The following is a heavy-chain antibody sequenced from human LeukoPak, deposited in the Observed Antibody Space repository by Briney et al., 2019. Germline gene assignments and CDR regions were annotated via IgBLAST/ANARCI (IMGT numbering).Heavy chain of an antibody. Sequence: GSSVKVSCKASGGTFSSYAISWVRQAPGQGLEWMGGIIPIFGTANYAQKFQGRVTITTDESTSTAYMELSSLRSEDTAVYYCARVVRYCSSTSCYTESGAFDYWGQGTLVTVSS. CDR3: ARVVRYCSSTSCYTESGAFDY. CDR2: IIPIFGTA. CDR1: GGTFSSYA. J-gene: IGHJ4*02. V-gene: IGHV1-69*05. D-gene: IGHD2-2*02.